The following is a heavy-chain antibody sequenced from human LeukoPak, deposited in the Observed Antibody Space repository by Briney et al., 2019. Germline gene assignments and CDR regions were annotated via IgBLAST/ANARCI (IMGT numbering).Heavy chain of an antibody. CDR2: ISSSSSTI. Sequence: GGSLRLSCAASGFTFSSYSMNWVRQAPGKGLEWVSYISSSSSTIYYADSVKGRFTISRDNAKNSLYLQMNSLRAGDTAVYYCARGALGYCSSTSCYAFDIWGQGTMVTVSS. CDR3: ARGALGYCSSTSCYAFDI. D-gene: IGHD2-2*01. J-gene: IGHJ3*02. CDR1: GFTFSSYS. V-gene: IGHV3-48*04.